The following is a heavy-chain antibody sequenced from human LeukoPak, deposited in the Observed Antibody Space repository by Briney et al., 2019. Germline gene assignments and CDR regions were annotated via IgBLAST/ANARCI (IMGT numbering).Heavy chain of an antibody. V-gene: IGHV4-39*07. CDR2: IYYSVST. J-gene: IGHJ6*04. CDR1: GGSISSSSYY. CDR3: ARDVTIFGVVISSYYNV. D-gene: IGHD3-3*01. Sequence: SETLPLTCTVSGGSISSSSYYWGWIRQPPGKGLEWIGSIYYSVSTYYNPSLKSRVTISVDTSKNQFSLKLSSVTAADTAVYYCARDVTIFGVVISSYYNVWGKGTTVTVSS.